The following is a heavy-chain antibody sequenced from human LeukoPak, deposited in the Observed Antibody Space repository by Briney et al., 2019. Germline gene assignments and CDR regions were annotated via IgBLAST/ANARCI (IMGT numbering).Heavy chain of an antibody. J-gene: IGHJ4*02. Sequence: GGSLGLSCAASGFTFDDYGMSWVRQAPGKGLEWVSGINWNGGSTGYADSVKGRFTISRDNAKNSLYLQMNSLRAEDTALYYCARGTLKAAATDFDYWGQGTLVTVSS. CDR3: ARGTLKAAATDFDY. CDR2: INWNGGST. CDR1: GFTFDDYG. D-gene: IGHD6-13*01. V-gene: IGHV3-20*04.